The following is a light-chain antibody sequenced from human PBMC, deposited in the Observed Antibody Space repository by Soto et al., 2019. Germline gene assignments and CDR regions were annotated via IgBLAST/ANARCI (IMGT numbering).Light chain of an antibody. CDR2: GNS. V-gene: IGLV1-40*01. J-gene: IGLJ1*01. Sequence: SLLTQPPSVSWSPGLRVTISCTGSSSNIGAGYDVHWYQQLPGTAPKLLIYGNSNWPSGVPDRLSGSKTGTSASLGIPVLQAEDEADYSRQAYFSSLGGSYVFGTGTNVTV. CDR3: QAYFSSLGGSYV. CDR1: SSNIGAGYD.